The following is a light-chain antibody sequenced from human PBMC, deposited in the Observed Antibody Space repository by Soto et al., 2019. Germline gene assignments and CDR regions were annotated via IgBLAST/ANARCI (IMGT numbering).Light chain of an antibody. J-gene: IGLJ1*01. Sequence: QSVLTQPASVSGSPGQSITISCTGTSGDVGSYNLVSWYQQHPGKAPKLMIYEVSKRPSGVSNRFSGSKSGNTASLTISGLQAEDEADYYCCSFGVFGTGTKVTVL. CDR1: SGDVGSYNL. V-gene: IGLV2-23*02. CDR3: CSFGV. CDR2: EVS.